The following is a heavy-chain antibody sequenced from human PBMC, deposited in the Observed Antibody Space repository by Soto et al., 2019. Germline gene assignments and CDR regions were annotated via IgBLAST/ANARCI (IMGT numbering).Heavy chain of an antibody. D-gene: IGHD2-2*02. CDR3: ARGFIVLVPAAIMFDP. CDR1: GYTFTSYD. J-gene: IGHJ5*02. V-gene: IGHV1-8*01. CDR2: MNPNSGNT. Sequence: QVQLVQSGAEVKKPGASVKVSCKASGYTFTSYDINWVRQATGQGLEWMGWMNPNSGNTGYAQKFQGRVTMTRNTSISTAYMELSSLRSEDTAVYYCARGFIVLVPAAIMFDPWGQGTLVTVSS.